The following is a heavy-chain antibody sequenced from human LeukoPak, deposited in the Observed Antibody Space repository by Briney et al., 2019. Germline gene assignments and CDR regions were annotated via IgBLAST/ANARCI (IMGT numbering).Heavy chain of an antibody. Sequence: GGSLRLSCAASGFTFSRYWMTWVRQAPGKGLEWVANIRQDGSDKNCVDSVKGRFTISRDNAKNSLYLQMNNLRVEDTAVYYCARDWHWGSDYWGQGTLVTVSS. J-gene: IGHJ4*02. CDR2: IRQDGSDK. V-gene: IGHV3-7*05. CDR3: ARDWHWGSDY. D-gene: IGHD7-27*01. CDR1: GFTFSRYW.